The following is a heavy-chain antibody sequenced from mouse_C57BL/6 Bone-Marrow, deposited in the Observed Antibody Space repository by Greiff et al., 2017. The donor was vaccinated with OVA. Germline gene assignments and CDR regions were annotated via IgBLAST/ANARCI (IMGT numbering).Heavy chain of an antibody. CDR3: ARDTAQAFAY. CDR1: GFTFSSYA. V-gene: IGHV5-4*01. Sequence: EVQLVESGGGLVKPGGSLKLSCAASGFTFSSYAMSWVRQTPEKRLEWVATISDGGSYTYYPDNVTGRFTISRDNAKNNLYLQMSHLKSEDTAMYYCARDTAQAFAYWGQGTLVTVSA. D-gene: IGHD3-2*02. J-gene: IGHJ3*01. CDR2: ISDGGSYT.